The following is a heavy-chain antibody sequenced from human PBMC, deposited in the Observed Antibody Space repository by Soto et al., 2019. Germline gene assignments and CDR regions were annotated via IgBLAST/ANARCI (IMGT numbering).Heavy chain of an antibody. Sequence: SETLSLTCAVSGGSISSGGFSWSWIRQPPGKGLEWIGYIYYTGIAYYNPSLKSQVTISVDGSKNQISLKLNSVTAADTAVYYCARELAYYFDYWGPGSLVTVSS. J-gene: IGHJ4*02. CDR1: GGSISSGGFS. CDR2: IYYTGIA. D-gene: IGHD2-21*01. CDR3: ARELAYYFDY. V-gene: IGHV4-30-2*01.